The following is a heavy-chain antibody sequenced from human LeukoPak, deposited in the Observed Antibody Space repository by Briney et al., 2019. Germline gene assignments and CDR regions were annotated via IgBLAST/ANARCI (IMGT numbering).Heavy chain of an antibody. J-gene: IGHJ3*02. D-gene: IGHD3-10*01. V-gene: IGHV1-18*01. Sequence: ASVKVSCTASGYTFTSYGISWVRQAPGQGLEWMGWISAYNGNTNYAQKLQGRVTMTTDASTGTAYMELRSLRSDDTAVYYCARVQGWFTSDDAFDIWGQGTMVTVSS. CDR3: ARVQGWFTSDDAFDI. CDR1: GYTFTSYG. CDR2: ISAYNGNT.